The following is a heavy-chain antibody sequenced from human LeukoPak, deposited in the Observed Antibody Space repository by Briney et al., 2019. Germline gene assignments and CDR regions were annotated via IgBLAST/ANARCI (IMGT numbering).Heavy chain of an antibody. V-gene: IGHV4-39*01. D-gene: IGHD3-3*01. CDR3: ARLYYDFWSGYSDYYYYTDV. Sequence: SETLSLTCTVSGGSISSSSYYWGWIRQPPGKGLEWIGSIYYSGSTYYNPSLKSRVTISVDTSKNQFSLKLSSVTAADTAVYYCARLYYDFWSGYSDYYYYTDVWGKGTTVTVSS. CDR2: IYYSGST. CDR1: GGSISSSSYY. J-gene: IGHJ6*03.